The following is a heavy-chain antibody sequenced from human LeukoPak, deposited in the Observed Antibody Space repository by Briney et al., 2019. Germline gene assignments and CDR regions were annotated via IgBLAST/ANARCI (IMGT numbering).Heavy chain of an antibody. J-gene: IGHJ4*02. D-gene: IGHD2-21*01. Sequence: GASLRLSCAASGFTFSNYSMSWVRQAPGKGLGWVSSITGGGGRTYYADSVKGRFTISRDNSKNTLSLQMNSLRAEDTAFYYCAKRIPSQNPHYFDYLGQGTLVTVSS. CDR1: GFTFSNYS. CDR3: AKRIPSQNPHYFDY. V-gene: IGHV3-23*01. CDR2: ITGGGGRT.